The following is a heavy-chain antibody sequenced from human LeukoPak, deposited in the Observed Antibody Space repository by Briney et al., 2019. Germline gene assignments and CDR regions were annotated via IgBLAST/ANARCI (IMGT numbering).Heavy chain of an antibody. CDR3: ARIRPGYCSSTSCQPGGWFDP. Sequence: SETLSLTCTVSGGSISSYYWSWIRQPAGKGLEWIGRIYTRGSTNYNPSLKSRVTMSVDTSKNQFSLKLSSVTAADTAVYYCARIRPGYCSSTSCQPGGWFDPWGQGTLVTVSS. CDR2: IYTRGST. J-gene: IGHJ5*02. V-gene: IGHV4-4*07. CDR1: GGSISSYY. D-gene: IGHD2-2*01.